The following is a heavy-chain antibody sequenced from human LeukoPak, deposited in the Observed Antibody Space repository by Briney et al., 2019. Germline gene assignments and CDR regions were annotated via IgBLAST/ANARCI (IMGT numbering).Heavy chain of an antibody. CDR3: ASSPHFLTGENFDY. D-gene: IGHD3/OR15-3a*01. J-gene: IGHJ4*02. CDR1: GYTFTGYY. Sequence: ASVKVSCKASGYTFTGYYMHWVRQAPGQGLEWMGWINPNHGVTNYAQKFQDRVSMTRDTSISTAYMHLSRLRSADTAGYYCASSPHFLTGENFDYWGQGTLPTVSS. V-gene: IGHV1-2*02. CDR2: INPNHGVT.